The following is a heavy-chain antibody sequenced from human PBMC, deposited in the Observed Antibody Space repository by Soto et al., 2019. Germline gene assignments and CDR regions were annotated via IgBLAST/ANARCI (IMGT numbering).Heavy chain of an antibody. CDR1: GGSVTSYY. CDR3: ARDDYYDSSRFDP. D-gene: IGHD3-22*01. J-gene: IGHJ5*02. Sequence: SETLSLTCTVFGGSVTSYYWTWIRQPPGKGLEWIGYAHYSGTTNYSPSLRSRVIISVDTSKNQFSLKLKSVTAADTAVYYCARDDYYDSSRFDPWGQGTLVTVSS. CDR2: AHYSGTT. V-gene: IGHV4-59*02.